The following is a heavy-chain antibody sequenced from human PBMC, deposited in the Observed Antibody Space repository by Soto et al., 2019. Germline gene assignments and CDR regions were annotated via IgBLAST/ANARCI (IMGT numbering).Heavy chain of an antibody. D-gene: IGHD3-3*01. V-gene: IGHV2-5*02. CDR1: GFSLSTSGVG. Sequence: QITLKESGPTLVKPTQTLTLTCTFSGFSLSTSGVGVGWIRQPPGKALEWLALIYWDDDKRYSPSLKSRLTITQDPSKHQVVLTMTNMDPVVTATYYCAHTGSITIFGTWGQGTLVTVSS. J-gene: IGHJ3*01. CDR2: IYWDDDK. CDR3: AHTGSITIFGT.